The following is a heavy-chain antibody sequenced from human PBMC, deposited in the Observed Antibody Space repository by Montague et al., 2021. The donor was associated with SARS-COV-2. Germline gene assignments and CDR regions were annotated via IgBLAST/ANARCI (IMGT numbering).Heavy chain of an antibody. D-gene: IGHD6-13*01. CDR2: IYYSGSI. V-gene: IGHV4-59*01. Sequence: SETLSLTCTVSGGSISSYYWSWIRQPPGKGLEWIGYIYYSGSINYNPSLKSRVTISVDTSKNQFSLKLSSVTAADTAVYYCARDLVERSSWGTYYYYGMDVWGQGTTVTVSS. CDR1: GGSISSYY. CDR3: ARDLVERSSWGTYYYYGMDV. J-gene: IGHJ6*02.